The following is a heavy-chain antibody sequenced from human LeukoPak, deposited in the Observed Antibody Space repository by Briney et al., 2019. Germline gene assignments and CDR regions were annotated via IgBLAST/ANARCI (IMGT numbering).Heavy chain of an antibody. V-gene: IGHV3-74*01. CDR3: ARGSYDSSGYRAGMDV. CDR1: GYTFTSYW. J-gene: IGHJ6*02. Sequence: GASVKVSCTASGYTFTSYWMHWVRQAPGQGLVWVSRINTDRGTTSYADSVKGRFTISRDNAKNTLYLQMNRLRSEATAVYYCARGSYDSSGYRAGMDVWGQGTTVTVSS. CDR2: INTDRGTT. D-gene: IGHD3-22*01.